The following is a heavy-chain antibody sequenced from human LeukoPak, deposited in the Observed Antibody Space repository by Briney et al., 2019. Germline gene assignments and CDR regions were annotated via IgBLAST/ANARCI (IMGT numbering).Heavy chain of an antibody. CDR1: GFTFSSYA. V-gene: IGHV3-23*01. D-gene: IGHD2-15*01. J-gene: IGHJ6*03. CDR3: AKALGYCSSGSCYSDSNYYYYYMDV. Sequence: GGSLRLSCAASGFTFSSYAMSWVRQAPGKGLEWVSAISGSGGSTYYADSVKGRFTISRDNSKNALYLQMNSLRAEDTAVYYCAKALGYCSSGSCYSDSNYYYYYMDVWGKGTTVTVSS. CDR2: ISGSGGST.